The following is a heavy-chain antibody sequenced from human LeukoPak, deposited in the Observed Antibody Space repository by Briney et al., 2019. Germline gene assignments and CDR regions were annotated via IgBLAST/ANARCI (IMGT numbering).Heavy chain of an antibody. D-gene: IGHD6-13*01. CDR3: ARGMMGSWYPTDY. J-gene: IGHJ4*02. V-gene: IGHV1-2*02. Sequence: ASVKVSCKASGYTFTGYYMHWVRQAPGQGLEWMGWINPNSGGTNYAQKFQGRVTMTRNTSISTAYMELSSLRSEDTAVYYCARGMMGSWYPTDYWGQGTLVTVSS. CDR2: INPNSGGT. CDR1: GYTFTGYY.